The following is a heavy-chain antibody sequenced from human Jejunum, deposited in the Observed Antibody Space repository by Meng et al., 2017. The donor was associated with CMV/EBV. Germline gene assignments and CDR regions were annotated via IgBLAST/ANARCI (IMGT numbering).Heavy chain of an antibody. D-gene: IGHD4-17*01. CDR3: ARAIDYGDPNWFDA. J-gene: IGHJ5*02. CDR1: GFTFTISS. CDR2: ISCSSTYI. V-gene: IGHV3-21*01. Sequence: SGFTFTISSLIWLRQPPGRGLVWLSYISCSSTYIYHADSVKGRFTISRDNAKNSVYLQMNSLRVEDTAVYYCARAIDYGDPNWFDAWGQGTLVTVSS.